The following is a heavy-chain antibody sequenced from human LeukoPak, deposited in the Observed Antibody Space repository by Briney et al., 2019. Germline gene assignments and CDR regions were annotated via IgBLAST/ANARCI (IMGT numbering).Heavy chain of an antibody. V-gene: IGHV3-21*04. Sequence: GGSLRLSCAASRFTFSTYAMTWVRQAPGKGLEWVSSISSSSSYIYYADSVKGRFTISRDNAKNSLYLQMNSLRAEDTAVYYCARVLPIYFSPSSWFDPWGQGTLVTVSS. CDR3: ARVLPIYFSPSSWFDP. J-gene: IGHJ5*02. D-gene: IGHD3-3*01. CDR2: ISSSSSYI. CDR1: RFTFSTYA.